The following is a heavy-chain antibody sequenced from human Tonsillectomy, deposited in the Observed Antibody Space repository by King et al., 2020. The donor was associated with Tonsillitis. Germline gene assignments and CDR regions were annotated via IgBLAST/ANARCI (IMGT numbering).Heavy chain of an antibody. D-gene: IGHD3-16*01. CDR3: AKDLVGAAFDY. CDR1: GFTFSAFG. CDR2: ISYDGRNT. J-gene: IGHJ4*02. V-gene: IGHV3-30*18. Sequence: VQLVESGGGVVQPGTSLRLSCTASGFTFSAFGLHWVRQAPGNGLEWVALISYDGRNTYYADSVKGRFTISRDNSKNTLNLRMNSLRPDDTAVYYWAKDLVGAAFDYWGQGTLVTVSS.